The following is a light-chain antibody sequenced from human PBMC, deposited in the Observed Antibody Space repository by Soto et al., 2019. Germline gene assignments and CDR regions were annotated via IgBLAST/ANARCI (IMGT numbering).Light chain of an antibody. J-gene: IGLJ1*01. V-gene: IGLV2-23*01. CDR1: SSDVGSYNL. CDR3: CSYAGSSTYV. CDR2: EGS. Sequence: QSALTQPASVSGSPGQSITISCTGTSSDVGSYNLVSWYQQHPGKAPKLMIYEGSQRPSGVSNLFSGSKSGNTASLTISGLQAEDEADYYCCSYAGSSTYVFGTGTKVTVL.